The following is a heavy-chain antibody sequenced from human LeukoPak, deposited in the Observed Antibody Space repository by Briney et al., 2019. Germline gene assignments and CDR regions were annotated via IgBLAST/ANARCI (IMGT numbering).Heavy chain of an antibody. CDR2: IYYSGST. D-gene: IGHD3-22*01. Sequence: PSETLSLTCTVSGGSISSSSYYWGWIRQPPGKGLEWIGSIYYSGSTYYNPSLKSRVTISVDTSKNQFSLKLSSVTAADTAVYYCARAYVRRIVVVITNWFDPWGQGTLVTVSS. V-gene: IGHV4-39*01. CDR3: ARAYVRRIVVVITNWFDP. CDR1: GGSISSSSYY. J-gene: IGHJ5*02.